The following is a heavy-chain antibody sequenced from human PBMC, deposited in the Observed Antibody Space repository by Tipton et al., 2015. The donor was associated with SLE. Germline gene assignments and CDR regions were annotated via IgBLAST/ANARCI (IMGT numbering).Heavy chain of an antibody. V-gene: IGHV4-31*03. CDR2: IYFTGDT. D-gene: IGHD1-14*01. CDR3: ARPDRM. J-gene: IGHJ3*02. CDR1: GGSMDSGGYS. Sequence: TLSLTCSVSGGSMDSGGYSWTWIRQHPGKGLEWIAYIYFTGDTYYNPSLKSRVTMSVDTSDNKFSLKLSSVTAADTAVYYCARPDRMWGQGTMVAVSS.